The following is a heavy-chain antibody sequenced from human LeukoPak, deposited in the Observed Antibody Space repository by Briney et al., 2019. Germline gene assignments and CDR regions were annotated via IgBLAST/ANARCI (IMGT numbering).Heavy chain of an antibody. J-gene: IGHJ4*02. V-gene: IGHV3-30*04. CDR3: AREGHGYNSGWSAYFDY. Sequence: PGRSLRLSCVASGFTFSSYAMLWVRQAPGKGLEWVAVTSYDGDNQYYTDSVKGRFRISRDNSQRTLYLQMNGLTDEDTALYFCAREGHGYNSGWSAYFDYWGQGILVTVSS. D-gene: IGHD6-19*01. CDR1: GFTFSSYA. CDR2: TSYDGDNQ.